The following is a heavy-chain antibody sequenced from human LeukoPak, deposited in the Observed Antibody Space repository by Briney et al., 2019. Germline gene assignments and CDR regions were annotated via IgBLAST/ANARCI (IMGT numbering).Heavy chain of an antibody. Sequence: SETLSLTCTVSGGSISSYYWRWIRQPPGKGLEWIGYIYYSGSTNYNPSLKSRVTISVDMSKNQFSLKLSAVTAADTAVYYCARERSYYYYMDVWGKGTTVTVSS. V-gene: IGHV4-59*01. J-gene: IGHJ6*03. CDR2: IYYSGST. D-gene: IGHD6-6*01. CDR1: GGSISSYY. CDR3: ARERSYYYYMDV.